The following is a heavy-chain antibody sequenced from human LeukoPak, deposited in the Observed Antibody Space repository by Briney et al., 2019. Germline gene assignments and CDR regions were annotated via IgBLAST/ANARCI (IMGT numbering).Heavy chain of an antibody. CDR2: FDPEQAKT. CDR3: ATRSGDFWSGYEN. D-gene: IGHD3-3*01. CDR1: GNSLTDLN. J-gene: IGHJ4*02. Sequence: ASVTVSCKVSGNSLTDLNIQWVRQAPGKGLECMGGFDPEQAKTVYAENFQGRVIMTEEPSTDTAYMELSSLRSEDTAIYYCATRSGDFWSGYENWGQGTLVIVSS. V-gene: IGHV1-24*01.